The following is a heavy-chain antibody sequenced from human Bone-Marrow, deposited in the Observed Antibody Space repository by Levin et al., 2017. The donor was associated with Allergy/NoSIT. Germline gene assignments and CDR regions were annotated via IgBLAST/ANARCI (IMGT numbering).Heavy chain of an antibody. D-gene: IGHD3-10*01. V-gene: IGHV1-69*13. J-gene: IGHJ4*02. CDR2: ITPLFGTT. Sequence: GASVKVSCRASGVNFNSYVFDWVRQAPGQGLEWMGTITPLFGTTKYGQNFQDRLTITADESTSTAYMEMSSLTSEDTAVYYCAIGGGGSGDWSFHSWGQGSLVIVSS. CDR3: AIGGGGSGDWSFHS. CDR1: GVNFNSYV.